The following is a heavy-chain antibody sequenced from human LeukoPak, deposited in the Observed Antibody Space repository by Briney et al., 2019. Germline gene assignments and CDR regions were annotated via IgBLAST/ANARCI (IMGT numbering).Heavy chain of an antibody. CDR2: IYYSGST. CDR3: ARVGCSGGSCYRLRYYMDV. Sequence: SETLSLTCNVSGASISNSTYYWGWIRQPPGKGLEWIGSIYYSGSTYCKPSLKSRLTISVDTSKNQFSVNLSSVTAADTAVYYCARVGCSGGSCYRLRYYMDVWGKGITVTVSS. V-gene: IGHV4-39*07. J-gene: IGHJ6*03. CDR1: GASISNSTYY. D-gene: IGHD2-15*01.